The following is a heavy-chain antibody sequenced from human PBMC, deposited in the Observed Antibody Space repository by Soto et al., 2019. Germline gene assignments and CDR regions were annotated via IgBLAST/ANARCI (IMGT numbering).Heavy chain of an antibody. J-gene: IGHJ5*02. CDR1: GFTFSSYG. D-gene: IGHD3-3*01. V-gene: IGHV3-30*18. CDR3: AKDGSRYYDFWSGYYRPEYNWFDP. CDR2: ISYDGSNK. Sequence: PGGSLRLSCAASGFTFSSYGMHWVRQTPGKGLEWVAVISYDGSNKYYADSVKGRFTISRDNSKSTLYLQMNSLRAEDTAVYYCAKDGSRYYDFWSGYYRPEYNWFDPWGQGTLVTVSS.